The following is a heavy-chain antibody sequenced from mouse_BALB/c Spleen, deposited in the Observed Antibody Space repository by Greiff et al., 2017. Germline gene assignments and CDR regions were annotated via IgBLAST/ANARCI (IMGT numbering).Heavy chain of an antibody. CDR1: GYTFTSYW. CDR2: IYPGSGST. D-gene: IGHD1-1*01. CDR3: TRRYYYGSSPWYFDV. J-gene: IGHJ1*01. Sequence: LQQPGSELVRPGASVKLSCKASGYTFTSYWMHWVKQRPGQGLEWIGNIYPGSGSTNDDEKFKSKATLTVDTSSSTAYMQLSSLTSEDSAVYYCTRRYYYGSSPWYFDVWGAGTTVTVSS. V-gene: IGHV1S22*01.